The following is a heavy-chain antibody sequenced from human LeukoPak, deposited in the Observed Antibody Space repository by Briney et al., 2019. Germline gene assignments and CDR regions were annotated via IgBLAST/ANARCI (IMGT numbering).Heavy chain of an antibody. V-gene: IGHV4-59*01. CDR2: SYYSGSA. CDR3: ARAGGGYRFDY. Sequence: PSETLSLTCTVSGGSISTYYRSWIRQPPGKGLEWIGYSYYSGSATHNPSLQSRVTISVDTSRNQFSLKLTSVTAADTAVYYCARAGGGYRFDYWGQGTLVTVSS. J-gene: IGHJ4*02. CDR1: GGSISTYY. D-gene: IGHD3-16*01.